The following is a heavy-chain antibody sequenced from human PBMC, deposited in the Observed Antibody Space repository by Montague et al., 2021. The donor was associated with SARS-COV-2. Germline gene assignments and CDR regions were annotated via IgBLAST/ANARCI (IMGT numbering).Heavy chain of an antibody. CDR3: ARNMAY. Sequence: SETLSLTCTVSSGSLSNYYWSWIRQSPAKGLEWIGYMYETGNMIYNPSLRSRVSISADTSKSQSSLRLTSVTAADSARYYCARNMAYWGQRVLVTV. J-gene: IGHJ4*02. D-gene: IGHD2/OR15-2a*01. CDR2: MYETGNM. V-gene: IGHV4-4*09. CDR1: SGSLSNYY.